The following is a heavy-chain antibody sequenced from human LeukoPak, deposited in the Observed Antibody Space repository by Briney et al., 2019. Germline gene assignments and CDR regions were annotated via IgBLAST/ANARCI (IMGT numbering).Heavy chain of an antibody. CDR2: ISSSGSTI. CDR3: ARAGKHYYDSSDGMDV. Sequence: GGSLRLSCAASGFTSSDYYMSWIRQAPGKGLEWVSYISSSGSTIYYADSVKGRFTISRDNAKNSLYLQMNSLRAEDTAVYYCARAGKHYYDSSDGMDVWGQGTTVTVSS. D-gene: IGHD3-22*01. CDR1: GFTSSDYY. J-gene: IGHJ6*02. V-gene: IGHV3-11*01.